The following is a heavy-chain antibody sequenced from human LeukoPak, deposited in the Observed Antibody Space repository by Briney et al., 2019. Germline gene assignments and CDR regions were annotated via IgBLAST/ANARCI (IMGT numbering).Heavy chain of an antibody. Sequence: PSHTLSLTCTLSGGSISSGSDYWSWIRQPAGKGLELIGRIYTSGSTNYNPSLKSRVTISVDTSKNQFSLKLSSVTAADTAVYYCARSPITMIVVVWGQGTLVTVSS. J-gene: IGHJ4*02. D-gene: IGHD3-22*01. CDR3: ARSPITMIVVV. CDR2: IYTSGST. CDR1: GGSISSGSDY. V-gene: IGHV4-61*02.